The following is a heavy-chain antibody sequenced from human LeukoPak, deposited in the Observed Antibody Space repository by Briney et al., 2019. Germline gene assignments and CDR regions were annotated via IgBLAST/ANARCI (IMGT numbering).Heavy chain of an antibody. V-gene: IGHV4-38-2*02. CDR3: ARDVDDSSGYYSDY. CDR1: GYSISSGYY. Sequence: PSETLSLTCAVSGYSISSGYYWGWIRQPPGKGLEWMGSIYHSGSTYYNPSLKSRVTISVDTSKNQFFLKLSSVTAADTAVYYCARDVDDSSGYYSDYWGQGTLVTVSS. D-gene: IGHD3-22*01. J-gene: IGHJ4*02. CDR2: IYHSGST.